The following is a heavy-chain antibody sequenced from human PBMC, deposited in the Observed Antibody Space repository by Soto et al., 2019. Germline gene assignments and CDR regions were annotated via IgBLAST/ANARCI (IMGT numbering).Heavy chain of an antibody. J-gene: IGHJ3*02. CDR3: ARDPFTSPVENGFDI. CDR1: GFTVSRNY. CDR2: IYGGGNT. D-gene: IGHD3-10*01. V-gene: IGHV3-53*01. Sequence: SLRLSCAASGFTVSRNYMTWVRRAPGKGLEWVSIIYGGGNTYYADSVKGRFTISRDNSKNTLYLQMNSLRAEDTAVYYCARDPFTSPVENGFDIWGQGTMVTVSS.